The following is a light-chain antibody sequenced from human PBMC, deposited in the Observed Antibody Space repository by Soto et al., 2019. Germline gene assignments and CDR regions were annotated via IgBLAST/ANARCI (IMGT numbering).Light chain of an antibody. J-gene: IGKJ3*01. CDR2: DAS. CDR3: QQRSNI. Sequence: EIVLTQSPGTLSLYQGERATLSCRASESTSDYLAWYQQKPGQAPRLLIYDASNRATGIPARFSGSGSGTDFTLTISSLEPEDFAVYYCQQRSNIFGPGTKVDI. V-gene: IGKV3-11*01. CDR1: ESTSDY.